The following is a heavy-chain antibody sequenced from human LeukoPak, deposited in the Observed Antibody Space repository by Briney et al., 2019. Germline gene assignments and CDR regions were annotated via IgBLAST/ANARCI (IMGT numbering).Heavy chain of an antibody. CDR1: GGSISSYY. J-gene: IGHJ3*02. V-gene: IGHV4-4*07. D-gene: IGHD3-3*01. CDR2: IYTSGST. CDR3: AREGYDFWSGYYSGIPDSLDPTIAFDI. Sequence: SETLSLTCTVSGGSISSYYWSWIRQPAGKGLEWIGRIYTSGSTNYNPSLKRRVTMSVDTSKNQFSLKLSSVTAADTAVYYCAREGYDFWSGYYSGIPDSLDPTIAFDIWGQGTMVTVSS.